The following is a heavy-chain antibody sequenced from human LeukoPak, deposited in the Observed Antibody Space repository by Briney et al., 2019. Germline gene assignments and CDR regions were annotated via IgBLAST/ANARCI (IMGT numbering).Heavy chain of an antibody. CDR3: AIESIIQLWRHPFDY. Sequence: GASVKVSCKXSGYTFTSYGISWVRQAPGQGLEGMGWISAYNGNTNYSQKLQGRVTMTTDTSTSTAYMELRSLRSDDTAVYYCAIESIIQLWRHPFDYWGQGTLVTVSS. CDR1: GYTFTSYG. J-gene: IGHJ4*02. D-gene: IGHD5-18*01. CDR2: ISAYNGNT. V-gene: IGHV1-18*01.